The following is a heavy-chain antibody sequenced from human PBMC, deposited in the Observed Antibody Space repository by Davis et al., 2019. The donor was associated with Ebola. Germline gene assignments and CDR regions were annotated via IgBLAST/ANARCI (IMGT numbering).Heavy chain of an antibody. V-gene: IGHV1-69*13. CDR2: IIPIFGTA. CDR1: GGTFSSYA. J-gene: IGHJ3*02. D-gene: IGHD3-22*01. Sequence: SVKVSCKASGGTFSSYAISWVRQAPGQGLEWMGGIIPIFGTANYAQKFQGRVTITADESTSTAYMELSSLRSEDPAVYYCARPSYYYDSSGYSDAFDIWGQGTMVTVSS. CDR3: ARPSYYYDSSGYSDAFDI.